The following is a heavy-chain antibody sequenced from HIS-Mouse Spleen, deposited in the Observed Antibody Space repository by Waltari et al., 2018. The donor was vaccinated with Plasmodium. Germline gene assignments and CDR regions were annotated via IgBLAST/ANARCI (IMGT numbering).Heavy chain of an antibody. V-gene: IGHV2-5*02. CDR3: ALYGSGSYYNL. D-gene: IGHD3-10*01. CDR2: IYWDDDK. CDR1: GFSLSTSGVG. J-gene: IGHJ4*02. Sequence: QITLKESGPTLVKPTQTLTLTCTFSGFSLSTSGVGVGWIRQPPGKALEWLALIYWDDDKRYSPSLKSMLTITKETSKNQVVLTMTNMDPVDTATYYCALYGSGSYYNLWGQGTLVTVSS.